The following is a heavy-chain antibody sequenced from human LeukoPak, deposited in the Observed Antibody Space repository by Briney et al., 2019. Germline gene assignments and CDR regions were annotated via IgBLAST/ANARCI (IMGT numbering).Heavy chain of an antibody. CDR1: GGSISSYY. J-gene: IGHJ4*02. CDR3: ARQTGSGLFILP. CDR2: MYYSGST. D-gene: IGHD3/OR15-3a*01. Sequence: SETLSLTCTVSGGSISSYYWSWIRQPPGKGLEWIAYMYYSGSTNYNPSLESRVTISVDTSKNQFSLKLSSVTAADTAVYYCARQTGSGLFILPGGQGTLVTVSS. V-gene: IGHV4-59*01.